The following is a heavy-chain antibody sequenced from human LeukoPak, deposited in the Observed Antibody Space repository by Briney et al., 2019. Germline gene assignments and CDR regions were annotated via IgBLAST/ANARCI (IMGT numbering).Heavy chain of an antibody. CDR3: AKALHSWELLPVFDY. Sequence: GGSLRLSCAASGFTFNEYAMHWVRQVPGKGLEWVPLINRDGRTTYYADSVQGRFTISRDNNKKSLFLQMDSLGTEDTALYYCAKALHSWELLPVFDYWGQGTLVTVSS. CDR1: GFTFNEYA. CDR2: INRDGRTT. D-gene: IGHD2-15*01. J-gene: IGHJ4*02. V-gene: IGHV3-43*02.